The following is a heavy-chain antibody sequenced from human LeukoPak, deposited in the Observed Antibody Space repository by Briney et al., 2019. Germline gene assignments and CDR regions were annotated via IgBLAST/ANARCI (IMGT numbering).Heavy chain of an antibody. CDR2: INHSGST. V-gene: IGHV4-34*01. CDR1: GGSFSGYY. CDR3: ARGDFGSGVPAFDL. D-gene: IGHD3-10*01. Sequence: KSSETLSLTCAVYGGSFSGYYWSWIRQPPGKGLEWIGEINHSGSTNYNPSLKSRVTISVDKFKNQFSLKLSSVTAADTAVYYCARGDFGSGVPAFDLWGQGTLVTVSS. J-gene: IGHJ5*02.